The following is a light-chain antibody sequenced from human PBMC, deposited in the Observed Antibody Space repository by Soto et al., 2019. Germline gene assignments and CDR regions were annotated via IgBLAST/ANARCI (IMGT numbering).Light chain of an antibody. CDR1: NSNIGSNP. V-gene: IGLV1-47*01. CDR2: RND. J-gene: IGLJ2*01. CDR3: SAWDDSLRGIL. Sequence: QAVVTQPPSASGAPGQRVTISCSGSNSNIGSNPVYWYQHLPTTAPKLLIYRNDQRRSGVPDRFSGSKSGTSASLAISGLRPEDEADYFCSAWDDSLRGILIGGGTKVTVL.